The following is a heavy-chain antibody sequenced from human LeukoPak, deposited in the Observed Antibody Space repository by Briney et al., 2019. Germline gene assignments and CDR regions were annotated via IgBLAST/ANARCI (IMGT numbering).Heavy chain of an antibody. V-gene: IGHV3-21*01. D-gene: IGHD3-22*01. J-gene: IGHJ4*02. CDR2: ISSSSSYI. CDR1: GFTFSSYS. Sequence: GGSLRLSCAASGFTFSSYSMNWVRQAPGKGLEWVSSISSSSSYIYYADSVKGRFTISRDNAKNSLYLQMNSLRAEDTAVYYCARGDDSSGYHPQTFDYWGQGTLVTASS. CDR3: ARGDDSSGYHPQTFDY.